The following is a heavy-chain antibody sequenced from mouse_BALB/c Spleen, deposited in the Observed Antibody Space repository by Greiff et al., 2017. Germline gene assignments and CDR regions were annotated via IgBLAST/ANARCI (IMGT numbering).Heavy chain of an antibody. Sequence: EVQLQQSGPELVKPGASVKISCKASGYSFTGYYMHWVKQSHVKSLEWIGRINPYNGATSYNQNFKDKASLTVDKSSSTAYMELHSLTSEDSAVYYCARDDYGRGYFDYWGQGTTLTVSS. CDR3: ARDDYGRGYFDY. D-gene: IGHD1-1*01. CDR1: GYSFTGYY. V-gene: IGHV1-31*01. CDR2: INPYNGAT. J-gene: IGHJ2*01.